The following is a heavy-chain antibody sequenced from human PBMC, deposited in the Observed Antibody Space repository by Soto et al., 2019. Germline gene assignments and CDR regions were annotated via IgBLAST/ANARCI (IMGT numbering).Heavy chain of an antibody. CDR2: ISYDGSNK. CDR1: GFPFSSYT. V-gene: IGHV3-30*18. Sequence: LRLSCAASGFPFSSYTMHWVRQAPGKGLEWVAVISYDGSNKYYADSVKGRFTISRDNSKNTLSLQMNSLRTEDTAVYYCAKVQGGQAPVDYWGQGTLVTVSS. J-gene: IGHJ4*02. CDR3: AKVQGGQAPVDY. D-gene: IGHD6-25*01.